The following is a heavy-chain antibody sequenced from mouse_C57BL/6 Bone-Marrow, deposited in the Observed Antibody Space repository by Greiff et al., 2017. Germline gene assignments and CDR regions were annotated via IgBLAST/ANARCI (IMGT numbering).Heavy chain of an antibody. D-gene: IGHD1-1*01. CDR3: AIPYGSSRYYFDY. V-gene: IGHV1-74*01. Sequence: VKLKQPGAELVKPGASVKVSCKASGYTFTSYWMHWVKQRPGQGLEWIGRIHPSDSDTNYNQKFKGKATLTVDKSSSTAYMQLSSLTSEDSAVYYCAIPYGSSRYYFDYWGQGTTLTVSS. CDR2: IHPSDSDT. CDR1: GYTFTSYW. J-gene: IGHJ2*01.